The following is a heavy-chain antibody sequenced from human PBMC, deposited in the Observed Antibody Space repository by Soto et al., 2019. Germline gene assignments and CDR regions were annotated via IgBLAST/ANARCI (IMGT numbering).Heavy chain of an antibody. CDR1: GGSISSYY. CDR3: ARVGIGGYHEYSQH. CDR2: IYYSGST. V-gene: IGHV4-59*01. Sequence: QVQLQESGPGLVKPSETLSLTCTVSGGSISSYYWSWIRQPPGKGLEWIGYIYYSGSTNYNPSLKSRVTISVDTSKNQFSLKLSSVTAADTAVYYCARVGIGGYHEYSQHWGQGTLVTVSS. D-gene: IGHD2-15*01. J-gene: IGHJ1*01.